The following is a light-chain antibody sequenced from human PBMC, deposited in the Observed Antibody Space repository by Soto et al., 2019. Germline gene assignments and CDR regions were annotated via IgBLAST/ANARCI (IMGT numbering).Light chain of an antibody. CDR2: GAS. J-gene: IGKJ5*01. CDR1: QSVSSN. V-gene: IGKV3-15*01. CDR3: QQYNNWLSIT. Sequence: EILMTQSPATLSVSPGERATLSCRASQSVSSNLAWYQQKPGQATRLIIYGASTRANGIPARFSGSGSGTEFTLTLSSLQSEDFAVYYCQQYNNWLSITFGQGTRLEIK.